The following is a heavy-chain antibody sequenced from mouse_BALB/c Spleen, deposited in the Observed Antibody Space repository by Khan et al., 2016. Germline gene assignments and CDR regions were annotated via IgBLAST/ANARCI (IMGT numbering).Heavy chain of an antibody. D-gene: IGHD4-1*01. J-gene: IGHJ2*01. V-gene: IGHV1S53*02. CDR2: ISPGNGDI. CDR1: GYTFTDHA. CDR3: KTWDHY. Sequence: QVQLQQSDAELVKPGASVKISCKASGYTFTDHAIHWVKQKPEQGLEWIGHISPGNGDIKYNEKFKGKATLTADKSSSTAYMQLNSLTSEDSAVYFCKTWDHYWGQGTTLTVSS.